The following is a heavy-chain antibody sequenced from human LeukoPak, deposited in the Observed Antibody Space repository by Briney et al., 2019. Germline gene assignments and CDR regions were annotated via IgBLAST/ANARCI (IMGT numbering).Heavy chain of an antibody. Sequence: GGSLRLSCAASGFTFSDYSMRWIRQAPGKGLEWVSYISSGGGTIYYADSVKGRFTISRDNAKNSLYLQMNSLRAEDTAVYYCARDPYYYMDVWGKGTTVTVSS. V-gene: IGHV3-11*04. CDR1: GFTFSDYS. CDR3: ARDPYYYMDV. CDR2: ISSGGGTI. J-gene: IGHJ6*03.